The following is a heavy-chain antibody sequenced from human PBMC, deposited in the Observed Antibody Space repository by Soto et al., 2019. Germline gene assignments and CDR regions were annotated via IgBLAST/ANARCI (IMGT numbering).Heavy chain of an antibody. CDR3: ATGRETYYYYYYMDV. CDR1: GYTFTTYS. V-gene: IGHV1-24*01. CDR2: FDPEDGET. J-gene: IGHJ6*03. Sequence: VKVSCKASGYTFTTYSMHWVRQAPGKGLEWMGGFDPEDGETIYAQKFQGRVTMTEDTSTDTAYMELSSLRSEDTAVYYCATGRETYYYYYYMDVWGKGTTVTVSS.